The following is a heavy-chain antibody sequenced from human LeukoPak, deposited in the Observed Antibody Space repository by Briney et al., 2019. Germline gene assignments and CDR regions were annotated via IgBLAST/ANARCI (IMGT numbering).Heavy chain of an antibody. J-gene: IGHJ4*02. V-gene: IGHV4-59*01. CDR3: ARSPIYDSSGYTHRGLFDY. CDR2: IYYSGST. Sequence: PSETLSLTCTVSGGSISSYYWSWIRQPPGKGLEWIGYIYYSGSTNYNPSLKSRVTISVDTSKNQFSLKLSSVTAADTAVYYCARSPIYDSSGYTHRGLFDYWGQGTLVTVSP. CDR1: GGSISSYY. D-gene: IGHD3-22*01.